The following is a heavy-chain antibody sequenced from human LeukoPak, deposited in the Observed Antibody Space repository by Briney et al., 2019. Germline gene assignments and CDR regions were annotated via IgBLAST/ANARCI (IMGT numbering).Heavy chain of an antibody. Sequence: ASVKVSCKASGYTFTSYDINWVRQATGQGLEWMGWMNPNSGNTGYAQKFQGRVTMTRNTSISTAYMEPSSLRSEDTAVYYCARSIAAATGYDYWGQGTLVTVSS. CDR2: MNPNSGNT. V-gene: IGHV1-8*01. D-gene: IGHD6-13*01. CDR3: ARSIAAATGYDY. CDR1: GYTFTSYD. J-gene: IGHJ4*02.